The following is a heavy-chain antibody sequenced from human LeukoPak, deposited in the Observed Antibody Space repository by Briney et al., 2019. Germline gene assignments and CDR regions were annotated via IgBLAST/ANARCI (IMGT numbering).Heavy chain of an antibody. CDR3: ARDRQLWPHH. CDR2: INWNGDST. CDR1: GFTFDDYD. J-gene: IGHJ4*02. Sequence: GGSLRLSCAASGFTFDDYDMGWVRQAPGKGLEWVTGINWNGDSTGYADSVKGRFTISRDNAKNSLFLQMNSLRAEDTAVYYCARDRQLWPHHWGQGTLVTVSS. V-gene: IGHV3-20*04. D-gene: IGHD3-10*01.